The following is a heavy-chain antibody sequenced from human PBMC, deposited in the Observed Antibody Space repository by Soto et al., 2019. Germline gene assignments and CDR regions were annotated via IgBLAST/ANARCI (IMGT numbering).Heavy chain of an antibody. Sequence: QVQLVQSGAEVKKPGASVKVSCKASGYTFTSYYMHWVRQAPGQGLEWMGIINPSGGSTSYAQKFQGRVTMTRDPSTSTVYMALSSLRSEDTAVYYCARGGYCSGGSCPGGYYYGMDVWGQGTTVTVSS. CDR2: INPSGGST. D-gene: IGHD2-15*01. CDR1: GYTFTSYY. J-gene: IGHJ6*02. CDR3: ARGGYCSGGSCPGGYYYGMDV. V-gene: IGHV1-46*01.